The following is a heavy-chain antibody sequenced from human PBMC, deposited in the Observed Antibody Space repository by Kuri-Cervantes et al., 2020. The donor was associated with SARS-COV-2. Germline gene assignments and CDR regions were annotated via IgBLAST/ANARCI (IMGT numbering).Heavy chain of an antibody. CDR2: IWNDGSNK. CDR3: ARDVGDSGSDY. V-gene: IGHV3-33*08. D-gene: IGHD3-10*01. Sequence: GESLKISCAASGFTFSTYDMYWVRQAPGKGLEWVAFIWNDGSNKYYADSVKGRFTISRDNSKNTLYLQMDSLRGDDTAVYYCARDVGDSGSDYWGQRTLVTVSS. J-gene: IGHJ4*02. CDR1: GFTFSTYD.